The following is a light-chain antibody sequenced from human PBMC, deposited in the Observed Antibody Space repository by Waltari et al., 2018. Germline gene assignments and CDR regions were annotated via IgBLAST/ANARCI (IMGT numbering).Light chain of an antibody. V-gene: IGKV1-5*03. CDR1: QSVKNN. Sequence: GDRGTITCRASQSVKNNLAWYQKKPGKAPKVLIHKASRLESGVPSRFSGSGYGTEFTLTISSLQPDDFATYYCQEYDTLPVTFGGGTKVEIK. CDR2: KAS. CDR3: QEYDTLPVT. J-gene: IGKJ4*01.